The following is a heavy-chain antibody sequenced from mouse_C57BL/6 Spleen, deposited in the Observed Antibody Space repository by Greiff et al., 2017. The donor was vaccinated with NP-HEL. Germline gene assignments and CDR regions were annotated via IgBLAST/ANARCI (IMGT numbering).Heavy chain of an antibody. Sequence: VQLQQSGPVLVKPGASVKMSCKDSGYTFTDYYMNWVKQSHGKSLEWIGVINPYNGGTSYNQKFKGKATLTVDKSSSTAYMELNSLTSEDSAVYYCAILATVVFDYWGQGTTLTVSS. V-gene: IGHV1-19*01. CDR3: AILATVVFDY. D-gene: IGHD1-1*01. CDR2: INPYNGGT. CDR1: GYTFTDYY. J-gene: IGHJ2*01.